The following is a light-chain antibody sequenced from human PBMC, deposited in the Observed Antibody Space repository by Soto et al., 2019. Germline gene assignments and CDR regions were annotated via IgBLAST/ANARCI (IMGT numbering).Light chain of an antibody. J-gene: IGLJ2*01. CDR2: EVT. V-gene: IGLV2-14*01. CDR1: SSDVGGYNF. Sequence: QSVLTQPASVSGSPGQSITISCTGTSSDVGGYNFVSWYQQHPGKAPKLMIYEVTDRPSGVSNRFSGSKSGSTASLTISGLQAEDEADYYCSSYTSRNTLAFGGGNKLTVL. CDR3: SSYTSRNTLA.